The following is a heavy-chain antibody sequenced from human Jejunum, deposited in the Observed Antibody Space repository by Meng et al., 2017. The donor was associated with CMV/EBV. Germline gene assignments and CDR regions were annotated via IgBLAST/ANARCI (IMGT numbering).Heavy chain of an antibody. CDR1: TFSVYD. Sequence: TFSVYDINWVRQAPGQGLEWMGWMNPNSGYSGYSQKFQGRVTFSRNTSITTAYMELNSLRSDDTAVYYCSRGGPIGIFGVVTQFYFDYWGQGTLVTVSS. D-gene: IGHD3-3*02. V-gene: IGHV1-8*03. CDR3: SRGGPIGIFGVVTQFYFDY. CDR2: MNPNSGYS. J-gene: IGHJ4*02.